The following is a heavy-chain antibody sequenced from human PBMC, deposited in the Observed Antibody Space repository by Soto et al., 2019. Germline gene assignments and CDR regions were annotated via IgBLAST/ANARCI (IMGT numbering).Heavy chain of an antibody. CDR1: GYTFTSYA. CDR2: INAGNGNT. CDR3: ARSLLGELFFLDYYSGMDV. Sequence: ASVKVSCKASGYTFTSYAMHWVRQAPGQRLEWMGWINAGNGNTKYSQKFQGRVTITRDTSASTAYMELSSLRSEDTAVYYCARSLLGELFFLDYYSGMDVWGQGTTVTVSS. J-gene: IGHJ6*02. V-gene: IGHV1-3*01. D-gene: IGHD3-10*01.